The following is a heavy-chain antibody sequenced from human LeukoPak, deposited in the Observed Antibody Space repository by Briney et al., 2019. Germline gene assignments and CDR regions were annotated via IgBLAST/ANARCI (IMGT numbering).Heavy chain of an antibody. Sequence: SETLSLTCAVYGGSFSGYYWSWIRQPPGKGLEWIGEINHSGSTNYNPSLKSRVTISVDTSKNQFSLKLSSVTAADTAVYYCARHTRYSGYDLSPIRCSTHTTYSRGFDYWGQGTLVTVSS. J-gene: IGHJ4*02. V-gene: IGHV4-34*01. D-gene: IGHD5-12*01. CDR2: INHSGST. CDR1: GGSFSGYY. CDR3: ARHTRYSGYDLSPIRCSTHTTYSRGFDY.